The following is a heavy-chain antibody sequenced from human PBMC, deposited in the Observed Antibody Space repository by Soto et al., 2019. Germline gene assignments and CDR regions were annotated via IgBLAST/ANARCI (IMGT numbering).Heavy chain of an antibody. CDR2: ISAYNGNT. D-gene: IGHD3-3*01. CDR3: ARSPVLRFLEWLSTFDY. J-gene: IGHJ4*02. CDR1: GYTFTSYG. Sequence: ASVKVSCKASGYTFTSYGISWVRQAPGQGLEWMGWISAYNGNTNYAQKLQGRVTMTTDTSTSTAYMELRSLGSDDTAVYYCARSPVLRFLEWLSTFDYWGQGTLVTVPQ. V-gene: IGHV1-18*01.